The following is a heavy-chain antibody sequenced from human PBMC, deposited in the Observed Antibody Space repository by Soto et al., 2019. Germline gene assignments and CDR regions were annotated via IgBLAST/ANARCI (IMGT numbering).Heavy chain of an antibody. CDR2: IRNKVYSYTT. J-gene: IGHJ6*02. D-gene: IGHD3-16*01. Sequence: GGSLRLSCAASGFTFSDHYMDWVRQAPGKGLEWVGRIRNKVYSYTTEYADSVKGRFTISRDNAKNSLYLQMNSLRAEDTAVYYCARGAPLIYAYYYGMDVWGQGTTVTVSS. CDR1: GFTFSDHY. V-gene: IGHV3-72*01. CDR3: ARGAPLIYAYYYGMDV.